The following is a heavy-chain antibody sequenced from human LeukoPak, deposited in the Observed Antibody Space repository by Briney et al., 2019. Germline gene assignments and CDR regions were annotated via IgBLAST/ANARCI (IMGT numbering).Heavy chain of an antibody. CDR3: ARGYSGSYIYYFDY. V-gene: IGHV1-2*02. CDR1: GYTLTGYY. CDR2: INPNSGGT. Sequence: ASVKVSCKASGYTLTGYYMHWVRQAPGQGLEWMGWINPNSGGTNYAQKFQGRVTMTRDTSISTAYMELSRLRSDDTAVYYCARGYSGSYIYYFDYWGQGTLVTVSS. J-gene: IGHJ4*02. D-gene: IGHD1-26*01.